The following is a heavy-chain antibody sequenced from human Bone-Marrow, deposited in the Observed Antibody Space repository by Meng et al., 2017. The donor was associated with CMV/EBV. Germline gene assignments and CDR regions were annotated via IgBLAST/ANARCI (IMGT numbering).Heavy chain of an antibody. CDR2: VFYTGST. CDR1: GGSFSGYY. J-gene: IGHJ4*02. V-gene: IGHV4-59*01. CDR3: ARHNSSHSHFDY. Sequence: GSLRLSCAVYGGSFSGYYWSWIRQPPGKGLEWIGYVFYTGSTNYKPSVKSRVTISVDTSKNQLSLKLSSVTAADSAVYYCARHNSSHSHFDYWGQGTLVTVSS. D-gene: IGHD2/OR15-2a*01.